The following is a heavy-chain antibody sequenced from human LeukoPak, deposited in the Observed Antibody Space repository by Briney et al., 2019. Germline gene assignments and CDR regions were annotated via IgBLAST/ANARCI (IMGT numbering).Heavy chain of an antibody. J-gene: IGHJ4*02. D-gene: IGHD4-23*01. CDR1: GGSISSSSYY. CDR3: ARNYDGAFDY. V-gene: IGHV4-39*01. Sequence: SETLSPTCTVSGGSISSSSYYWGWIRQPPGKGLEWIGSLYYSGSTYYNPSLKSRVTMSVDTSKNQFSLKLSSVTAADTAVYYCARNYDGAFDYWGQGTLVTVSS. CDR2: LYYSGST.